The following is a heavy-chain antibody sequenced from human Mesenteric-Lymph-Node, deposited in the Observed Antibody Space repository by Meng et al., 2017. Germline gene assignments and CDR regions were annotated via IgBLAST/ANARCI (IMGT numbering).Heavy chain of an antibody. CDR1: GFIFSNFY. CDR3: ATELSYNAFDI. Sequence: GGSLRLSCAASGFIFSNFYMNWLRQAPGKGLEWVANIKQDGSKKNYVGSVKGRFTISRDNTKNSLYLQMNSLRAEDTAVYYCATELSYNAFDIWGQGTMVTVSS. D-gene: IGHD1-7*01. J-gene: IGHJ3*02. CDR2: IKQDGSKK. V-gene: IGHV3-7*01.